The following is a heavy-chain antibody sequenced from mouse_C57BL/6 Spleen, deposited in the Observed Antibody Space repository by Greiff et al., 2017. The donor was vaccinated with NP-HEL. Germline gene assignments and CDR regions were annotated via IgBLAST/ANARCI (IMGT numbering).Heavy chain of an antibody. CDR1: GFTFSDYY. CDR3: ARDQRYYFDY. Sequence: EVKVVESEGGLVQPGSSMKLSCTASGFTFSDYYMAWVRQVPEKGLEWVANINYDGSSTYYLDSLKSRFIISRDNAKNILYLQMSSLKSEDTATYYCARDQRYYFDYWGQGTTLTVSS. CDR2: INYDGSST. V-gene: IGHV5-16*01. J-gene: IGHJ2*01.